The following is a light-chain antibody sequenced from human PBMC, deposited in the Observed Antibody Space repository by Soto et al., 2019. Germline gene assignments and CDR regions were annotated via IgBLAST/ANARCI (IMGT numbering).Light chain of an antibody. CDR1: QSIATW. J-gene: IGKJ5*01. CDR3: QQYNVFPIT. V-gene: IGKV1-5*03. Sequence: DIQMPQSPSTLSASIGDRVMITCRASQSIATWLAWYQQKSGKAPKLLIYEASNLESEVPSRFSGSGSGTEFTLTISSLQPDDFATYYCQQYNVFPITFGQGTRLEIK. CDR2: EAS.